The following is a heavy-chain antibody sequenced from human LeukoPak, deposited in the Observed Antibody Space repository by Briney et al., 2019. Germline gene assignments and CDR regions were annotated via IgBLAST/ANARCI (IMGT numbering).Heavy chain of an antibody. CDR1: GGSISSGDYY. V-gene: IGHV4-30-4*08. J-gene: IGHJ3*02. D-gene: IGHD1-26*01. Sequence: SETLSLTCTVSGGSISSGDYYWSWIRHPPGKGLEWIGYIYYSGSTYYNPSLKSRVTISVDTSKNQFSLKLSSVTAADTAVYYCARVVGATLWAFDIWGQGTMVTVSS. CDR3: ARVVGATLWAFDI. CDR2: IYYSGST.